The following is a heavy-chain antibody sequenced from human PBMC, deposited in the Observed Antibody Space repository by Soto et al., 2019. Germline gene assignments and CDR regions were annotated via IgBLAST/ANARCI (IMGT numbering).Heavy chain of an antibody. V-gene: IGHV4-34*01. CDR3: ARHHVRGRTIAGAAEF. Sequence: PSETLSLTCAVYGGSLSGYYWSWIRQPPGKALEWLGEINHRGNTNYNPSLKSRVTISVDTSKNQLFLNLTSVTAADTAMYYCARHHVRGRTIAGAAEFWGQGTLVTVSS. CDR2: INHRGNT. D-gene: IGHD1-26*01. J-gene: IGHJ4*02. CDR1: GGSLSGYY.